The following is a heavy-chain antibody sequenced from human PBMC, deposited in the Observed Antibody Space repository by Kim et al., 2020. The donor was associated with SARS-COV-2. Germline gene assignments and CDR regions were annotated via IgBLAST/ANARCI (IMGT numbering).Heavy chain of an antibody. J-gene: IGHJ4*02. CDR3: ARDYYGSGRFDY. CDR2: IYSGGST. V-gene: IGHV3-66*02. D-gene: IGHD3-10*01. Sequence: GGSLRLSCAASGFTVSSNYMSWVRQAPGKGLEWVSVIYSGGSTYYADSVKGRFTISRDNSKNTLYLQMNSLRAEDTAVYYCARDYYGSGRFDYWGQGTLVTVSS. CDR1: GFTVSSNY.